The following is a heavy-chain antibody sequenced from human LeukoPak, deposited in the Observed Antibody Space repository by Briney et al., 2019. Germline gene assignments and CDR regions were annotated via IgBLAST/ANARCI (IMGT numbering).Heavy chain of an antibody. J-gene: IGHJ4*02. CDR3: GRRGSGSYHVDY. Sequence: GGSLRLSCVASGFTFSGYGMHWVRQAPGKGLEWVALIWYDGGDKFYADSVKGRFTIARDNSKNTLYLQMNGLRADDTAVYYCGRRGSGSYHVDYWGQGTLVTVSS. V-gene: IGHV3-33*01. D-gene: IGHD1-26*01. CDR2: IWYDGGDK. CDR1: GFTFSGYG.